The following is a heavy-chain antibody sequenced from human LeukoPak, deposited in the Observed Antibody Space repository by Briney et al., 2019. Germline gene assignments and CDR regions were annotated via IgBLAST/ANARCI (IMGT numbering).Heavy chain of an antibody. Sequence: SQTLSLTCTVSGGSISSGGYYWSWIRQHPGKGLEWIGYIYYSGSTYYNPSLKSRVTISVDTSKNQFSLKLSSVTAADTAVYYCARLVVVTATRRNWFAPWGQGTLVTVSS. V-gene: IGHV4-31*03. J-gene: IGHJ5*02. CDR2: IYYSGST. CDR1: GGSISSGGYY. CDR3: ARLVVVTATRRNWFAP. D-gene: IGHD2-21*02.